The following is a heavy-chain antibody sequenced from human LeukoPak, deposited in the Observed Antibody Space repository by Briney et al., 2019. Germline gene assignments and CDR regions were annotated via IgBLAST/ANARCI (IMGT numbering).Heavy chain of an antibody. Sequence: PGGSLRLSCAASGFTFSGSAMHWVRQASGQGLEWVGRIRSKVYSYATTYAASVKGRLTISRDDSKNTAYLQMNSLKTEDTAVYYCSTTLVGGIDYWGQGTLVTVSS. CDR3: STTLVGGIDY. CDR2: IRSKVYSYAT. CDR1: GFTFSGSA. D-gene: IGHD1-26*01. J-gene: IGHJ4*02. V-gene: IGHV3-73*01.